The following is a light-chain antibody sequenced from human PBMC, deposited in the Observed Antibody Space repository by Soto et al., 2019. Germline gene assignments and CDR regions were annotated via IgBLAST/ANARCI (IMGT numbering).Light chain of an antibody. Sequence: QSALTQPASVSGSPGQSITISCTGTSSDVGSYNLVSWYQQHPGKAPKLMIYEGNKRPSGASNRFSGSKSANTASLTISGLQTEDEADYYCCSYAGTNAVVFGTGTKLTVL. CDR1: SSDVGSYNL. J-gene: IGLJ1*01. CDR2: EGN. CDR3: CSYAGTNAVV. V-gene: IGLV2-23*01.